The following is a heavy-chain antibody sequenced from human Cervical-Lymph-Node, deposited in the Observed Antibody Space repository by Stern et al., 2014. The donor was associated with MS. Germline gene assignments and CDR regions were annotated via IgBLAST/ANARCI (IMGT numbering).Heavy chain of an antibody. V-gene: IGHV1-2*06. CDR3: ARSPYSYGSGDWYFDL. CDR2: IHPSSGDT. CDR1: GYTFTDYS. Sequence: VQLVESGAEVRMPGTSVKVSCKATGYTFTDYSMHLVRQAPGQGLAWMGRIHPSSGDTNYAQKFQGRVTMTRDTSISTAYMELKRLRSDDTAVYYCARSPYSYGSGDWYFDLWGRGTLVTVSS. D-gene: IGHD3-10*01. J-gene: IGHJ2*01.